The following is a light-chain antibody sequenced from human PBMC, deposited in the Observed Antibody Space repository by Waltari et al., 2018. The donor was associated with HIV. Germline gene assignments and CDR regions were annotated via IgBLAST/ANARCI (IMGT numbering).Light chain of an antibody. CDR2: GAS. V-gene: IGKV3-20*01. CDR3: QQYGSSSWT. J-gene: IGKJ1*01. CDR1: QSVSSSY. Sequence: ESVLTQSPGTLSLSPGERATLSCRAGQSVSSSYLAWYQQQPGQAPRLLIYGASTRATGIPDRFSGSGSGTDFTLTISRLEPEDFVVYYCQQYGSSSWTFGQGTKVEIK.